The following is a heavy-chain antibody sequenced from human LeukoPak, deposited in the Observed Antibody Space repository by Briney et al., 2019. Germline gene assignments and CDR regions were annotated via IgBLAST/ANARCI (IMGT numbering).Heavy chain of an antibody. Sequence: PSETLSLTCTVSGGSISSYYWSWIRQPPGKGLEWIGYIYYSGSTNYNPSLKSRVTISVDTSKNQFSLKLSSVTAADTAVYYCARVLGYYDSSGYLFDPWGQGTLVTVSS. CDR1: GGSISSYY. J-gene: IGHJ5*02. CDR2: IYYSGST. D-gene: IGHD3-22*01. CDR3: ARVLGYYDSSGYLFDP. V-gene: IGHV4-59*08.